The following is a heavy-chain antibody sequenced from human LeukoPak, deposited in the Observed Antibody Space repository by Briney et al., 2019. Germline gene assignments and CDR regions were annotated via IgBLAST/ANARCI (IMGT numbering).Heavy chain of an antibody. CDR2: IYRGGYT. J-gene: IGHJ4*02. V-gene: IGHV3-66*01. CDR1: GFTVTTNY. CDR3: ARRLEYSRSTGVSDY. D-gene: IGHD6-6*01. Sequence: GGSRRLSCAASGFTVTTNYMTWVRQAPGKGLEWVSIIYRGGYTHYADSVKGRFTISRDNSKNTLDLQMNSLRAEDTAVYYCARRLEYSRSTGVSDYWGQGTLVTVSS.